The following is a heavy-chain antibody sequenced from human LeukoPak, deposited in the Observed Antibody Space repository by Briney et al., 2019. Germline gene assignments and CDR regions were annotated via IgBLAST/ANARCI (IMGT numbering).Heavy chain of an antibody. D-gene: IGHD2-21*01. Sequence: GASVKVSCKASGYTFTNFAVSWVRQAPGQGLEWMGWISAYSGNTNHAQNLQGRITMTTDTSTSTAYMELRSLRSDDTAVYYCARGEDSRDYWGQGTLVTVSS. V-gene: IGHV1-18*01. J-gene: IGHJ4*02. CDR3: ARGEDSRDY. CDR1: GYTFTNFA. CDR2: ISAYSGNT.